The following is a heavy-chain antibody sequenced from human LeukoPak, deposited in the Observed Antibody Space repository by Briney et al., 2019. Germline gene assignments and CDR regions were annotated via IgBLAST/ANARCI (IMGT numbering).Heavy chain of an antibody. V-gene: IGHV3-7*01. Sequence: PGGSLRLSCAASGFTFSSYWMSWVRQAPGKGLEWVANIKQDGSEKYYVDSVKGRFTISRDNAKNSLYLQMNSLRAEDTAVYYCARVDGGYFDWLAFRYFDYWGQGTLVTVSS. CDR2: IKQDGSEK. D-gene: IGHD3-9*01. CDR3: ARVDGGYFDWLAFRYFDY. J-gene: IGHJ4*02. CDR1: GFTFSSYW.